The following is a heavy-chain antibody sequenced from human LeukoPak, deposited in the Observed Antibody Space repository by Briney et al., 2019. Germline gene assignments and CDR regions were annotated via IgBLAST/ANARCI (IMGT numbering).Heavy chain of an antibody. Sequence: PSETLSLTCTVSGYSISSGYYWGWIRQPPGKGLEWIGSIYHSGSTYYNPSLKSRVTISVDTSKNQFSLKLSSVTAADTAVYYCARAGYSYGTEGGYYMDVWGKGTTVTVSS. CDR2: IYHSGST. J-gene: IGHJ6*03. CDR3: ARAGYSYGTEGGYYMDV. CDR1: GYSISSGYY. V-gene: IGHV4-38-2*02. D-gene: IGHD5-18*01.